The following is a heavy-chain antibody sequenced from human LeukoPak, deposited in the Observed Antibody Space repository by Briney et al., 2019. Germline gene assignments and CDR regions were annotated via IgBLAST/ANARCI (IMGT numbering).Heavy chain of an antibody. Sequence: QPGGSLRLSCAASGFTLSSYSMNWARQAPGKGLEWVAVILYDGTNQYYTDSVKGRFTISRDNSRNTLYLQMNSLKVEDTAVYYCARDFRDYRDYVAYFDSWGQGTLVTVSS. J-gene: IGHJ4*02. CDR2: ILYDGTNQ. CDR3: ARDFRDYRDYVAYFDS. CDR1: GFTLSSYS. D-gene: IGHD4-17*01. V-gene: IGHV3-30*03.